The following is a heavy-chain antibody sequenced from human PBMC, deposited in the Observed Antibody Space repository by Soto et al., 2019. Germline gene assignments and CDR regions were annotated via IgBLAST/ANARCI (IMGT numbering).Heavy chain of an antibody. CDR3: ARFHEDCSSTSCYLHFDY. CDR2: INPNSGGT. J-gene: IGHJ4*02. Sequence: QVQLVQSGAEVKKPGASVKVSCKASGYTFTGYYMHWVRQAPGQGLEWMGWINPNSGGTNYAQKFQGRVTMTRDTSIRPAYMELSRLRSDDTAVYYCARFHEDCSSTSCYLHFDYWGQGTLVTVSS. D-gene: IGHD2-2*01. CDR1: GYTFTGYY. V-gene: IGHV1-2*02.